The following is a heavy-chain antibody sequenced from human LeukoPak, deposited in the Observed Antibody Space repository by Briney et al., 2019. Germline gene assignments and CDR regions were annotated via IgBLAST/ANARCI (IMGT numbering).Heavy chain of an antibody. CDR3: AGRPCSGGSCYPWFDP. V-gene: IGHV4-34*01. CDR2: IYHSGGT. D-gene: IGHD2-15*01. CDR1: GGSFSGYY. Sequence: SETLSLTCAVYGGSFSGYYWSWIRQPPGKGLEWIGYIYHSGGTFFNPSLKSRVTISVDTSKNQFSLKLSSVTAADTAVYYCAGRPCSGGSCYPWFDPWGHGTLVTVSS. J-gene: IGHJ5*02.